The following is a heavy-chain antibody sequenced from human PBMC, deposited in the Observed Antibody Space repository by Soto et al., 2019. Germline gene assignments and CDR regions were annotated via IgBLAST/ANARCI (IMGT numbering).Heavy chain of an antibody. CDR1: GFAVSSNY. D-gene: IGHD1-7*01. J-gene: IGHJ6*02. CDR3: ARSRTGTTYGGMDV. Sequence: EVQLVESGGDLVQPGGSLRLSCAASGFAVSSNYMTWVRQAPGKGLEWVSVIHSGGDTHYADSVRGRFTISRDNSKNTLDLQRNSLRAEDTAVYYCARSRTGTTYGGMDVWGQGTTVTVSS. CDR2: IHSGGDT. V-gene: IGHV3-66*01.